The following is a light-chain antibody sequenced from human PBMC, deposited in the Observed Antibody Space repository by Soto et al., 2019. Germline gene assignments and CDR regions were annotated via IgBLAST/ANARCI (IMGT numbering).Light chain of an antibody. Sequence: QSVLTQPASVSGSPGQSITISCTGTSSDVGGYNYVSWYQQHPGKAPKLMIYEVINRPSGVSIRFSGSKSGNTASLSISGLQAEDEADYYCSSYTNSNTLVFGGGTQLPVL. V-gene: IGLV2-14*01. CDR3: SSYTNSNTLV. CDR1: SSDVGGYNY. CDR2: EVI. J-gene: IGLJ2*01.